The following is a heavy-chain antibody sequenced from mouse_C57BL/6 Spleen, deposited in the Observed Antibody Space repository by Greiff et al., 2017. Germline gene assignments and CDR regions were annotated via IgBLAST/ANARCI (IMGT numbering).Heavy chain of an antibody. CDR2: INPGSGGT. CDR1: GYAFTNYL. V-gene: IGHV1-54*01. Sequence: QVQLQQSGAELVRPGTSVKVSCKASGYAFTNYLIEWVKQRPGQGLEWIGVINPGSGGTNYNEKFKGKATLTADKSSSTAYRQLSSLTAEDSAVYFCARGGSSGPYYYAMDYWGQGTSVTVSS. J-gene: IGHJ4*01. CDR3: ARGGSSGPYYYAMDY. D-gene: IGHD3-2*02.